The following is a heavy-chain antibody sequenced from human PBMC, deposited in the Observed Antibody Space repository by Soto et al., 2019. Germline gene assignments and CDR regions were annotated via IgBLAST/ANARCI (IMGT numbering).Heavy chain of an antibody. V-gene: IGHV4-34*01. CDR3: ARGPPTIFGVVTH. Sequence: SETLSLTCAVYGGSFSGYYWSWIRQPPGKGLEWIGEINHSGSTNYNPSLKSRVTISVDTSKNQFSLKLSSVTAADTAVYYCARGPPTIFGVVTHWGQGTLVTVSS. J-gene: IGHJ1*01. CDR1: GGSFSGYY. D-gene: IGHD3-3*01. CDR2: INHSGST.